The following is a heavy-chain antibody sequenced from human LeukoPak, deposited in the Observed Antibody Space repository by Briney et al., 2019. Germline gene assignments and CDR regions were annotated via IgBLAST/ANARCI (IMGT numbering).Heavy chain of an antibody. D-gene: IGHD1-7*01. J-gene: IGHJ4*03. CDR3: ARVGITGTTTAYYFDY. CDR1: GFTFSTYS. V-gene: IGHV3-21*01. Sequence: GGSLRLSCAASGFTFSTYSMNWVRQAPGKGLEWVSSISSSSSYIYYADSLKGRFTISRDNAKNSLYLQMNSLRAEDTAVYYCARVGITGTTTAYYFDYWGQGTTVTVSS. CDR2: ISSSSSYI.